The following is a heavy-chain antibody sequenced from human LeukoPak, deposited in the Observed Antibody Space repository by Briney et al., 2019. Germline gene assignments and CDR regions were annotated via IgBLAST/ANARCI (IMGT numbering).Heavy chain of an antibody. Sequence: GGSLRLSCAASGYTFSSYGMSWVRQAPGKGLEWVSGMSASGGSTYYADSVKGRFTISRDNSRNTLFLQMNSLRAEDTAVYYCARDGVAPGLYFDYWGQGNLVTVSS. CDR2: MSASGGST. J-gene: IGHJ4*02. CDR1: GYTFSSYG. CDR3: ARDGVAPGLYFDY. V-gene: IGHV3-23*01. D-gene: IGHD2-15*01.